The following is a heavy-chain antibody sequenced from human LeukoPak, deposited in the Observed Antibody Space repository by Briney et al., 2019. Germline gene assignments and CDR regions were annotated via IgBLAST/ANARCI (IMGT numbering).Heavy chain of an antibody. CDR2: IYFTGTT. D-gene: IGHD3-3*01. J-gene: IGHJ4*02. V-gene: IGHV4-39*01. CDR1: GGSVSNSSYF. CDR3: ARGVNFCTSSHCRGDYFGS. Sequence: SETLSLTCSVSGGSVSNSSYFWAGIRQPPGKGLEWIGSIYFTGTTYYNPSLRSRVTISVTTSKNQFSLRLTSVTAADTALYYCARGVNFCTSSHCRGDYFGSWGQGSLVSVSS.